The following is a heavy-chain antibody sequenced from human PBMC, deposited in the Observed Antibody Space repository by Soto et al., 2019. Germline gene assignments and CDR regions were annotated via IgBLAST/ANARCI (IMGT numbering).Heavy chain of an antibody. CDR1: GGSISSGDYY. D-gene: IGHD5-18*01. CDR2: IYYSGST. V-gene: IGHV4-30-4*01. Sequence: SETLSLTCTVSGGSISSGDYYWSWIRQPPGKGLEWIGYIYYSGSTYYNPSLKSRVTISVDTSKNQFSLKLSSVTAADTAVYYCARGGYGYGPYYYYGMDVWGQGTTVTVS. J-gene: IGHJ6*02. CDR3: ARGGYGYGPYYYYGMDV.